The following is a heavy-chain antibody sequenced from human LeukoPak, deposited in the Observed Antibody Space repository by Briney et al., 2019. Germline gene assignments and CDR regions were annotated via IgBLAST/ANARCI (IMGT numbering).Heavy chain of an antibody. V-gene: IGHV4-4*07. CDR1: GGXISNYY. J-gene: IGHJ5*02. CDR2: IYSSGTT. CDR3: ASGSSGYDP. D-gene: IGHD5-12*01. Sequence: SETLSLTCTVSGGXISNYYWSWIRQPAGKGLEWIGRIYSSGTTIYNPSLKSRVTMSVDTSKNQFSPKLSSATAADTAVYFCASGSSGYDPWGQGTLVTVSS.